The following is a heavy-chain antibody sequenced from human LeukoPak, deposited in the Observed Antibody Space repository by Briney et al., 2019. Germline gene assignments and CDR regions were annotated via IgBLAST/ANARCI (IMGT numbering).Heavy chain of an antibody. CDR3: ARTTYYYGSGSYHYYYYYGMDV. CDR1: RFTFSSYW. V-gene: IGHV3-74*01. CDR2: INSDGSST. D-gene: IGHD3-10*01. J-gene: IGHJ6*02. Sequence: GGSLRLSCAASRFTFSSYWMHWVRQAPGKGLVWVSHINSDGSSTSYADSVKGRFTISRDSAKNTLYPQMNSLRPEDTAVYYCARTTYYYGSGSYHYYYYYGMDVWGQGTTVTVSS.